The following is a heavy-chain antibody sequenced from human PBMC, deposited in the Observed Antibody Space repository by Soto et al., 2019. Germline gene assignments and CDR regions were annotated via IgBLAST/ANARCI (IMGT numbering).Heavy chain of an antibody. D-gene: IGHD5-18*01. V-gene: IGHV4-59*01. CDR2: VFYSGRT. J-gene: IGHJ4*02. Sequence: PSETLSLTCGVSGGSINNFHWSWIRQPPGKGLEWIGFVFYSGRTTYNPSLQSRVTISVDTSHNHFSLKLRSVTAADKATYYCARIKSGYSYGSIIDFWGQGKLVTVSS. CDR3: ARIKSGYSYGSIIDF. CDR1: GGSINNFH.